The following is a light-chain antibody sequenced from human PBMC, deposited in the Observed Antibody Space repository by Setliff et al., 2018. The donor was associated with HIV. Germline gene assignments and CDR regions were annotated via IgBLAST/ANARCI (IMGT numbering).Light chain of an antibody. Sequence: QSALTQPASVSGSPGQSITISCTGSSSDVGGYDFVSWSQQHPGRAPRLMIYNVNNRPSGIPDRFSGSKSGNTASLTISGLQADDEADYYCSSYRDVGAVVFGTGTKVTVL. J-gene: IGLJ1*01. CDR1: SSDVGGYDF. CDR2: NVN. CDR3: SSYRDVGAVV. V-gene: IGLV2-14*03.